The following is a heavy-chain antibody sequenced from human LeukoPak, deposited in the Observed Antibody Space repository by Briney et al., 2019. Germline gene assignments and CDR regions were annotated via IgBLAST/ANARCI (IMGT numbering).Heavy chain of an antibody. J-gene: IGHJ3*02. CDR2: ISGSDNTR. CDR1: GITLHSYS. V-gene: IGHV3-48*03. Sequence: GSLRLSCAAPGITLHSYSMNWVRQAPGRGLEWGSYISGSDNTRSYADSVKGRFTISRDNAKSSLSLQMNSLRAEDTAVYYCARRAAAVHLDGFDIWGQGTLITVSS. D-gene: IGHD6-13*01. CDR3: ARRAAAVHLDGFDI.